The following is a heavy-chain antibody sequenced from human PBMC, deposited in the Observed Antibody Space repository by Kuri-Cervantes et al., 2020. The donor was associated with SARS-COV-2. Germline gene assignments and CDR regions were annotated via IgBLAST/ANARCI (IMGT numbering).Heavy chain of an antibody. CDR2: ISSGSTYI. Sequence: GESLKISCAASGFTFSNYNMNWVRQAPGKGLEWVSSISSGSTYIYYADSVKGRFTISRDSAKNSLSLQLNSLRAEDTAVYYCARDLTPERYCSSTSCYTDYDFWSNYLVDYWGQGTLVTVSS. CDR3: ARDLTPERYCSSTSCYTDYDFWSNYLVDY. J-gene: IGHJ4*02. CDR1: GFTFSNYN. D-gene: IGHD2-2*02. V-gene: IGHV3-21*01.